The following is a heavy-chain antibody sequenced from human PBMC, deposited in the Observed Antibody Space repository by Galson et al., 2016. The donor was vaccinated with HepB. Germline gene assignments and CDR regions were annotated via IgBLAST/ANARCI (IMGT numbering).Heavy chain of an antibody. CDR1: GFTFSSYS. V-gene: IGHV3-21*01. CDR3: ARSKAEYTSTWYPNDY. J-gene: IGHJ4*02. D-gene: IGHD6-13*01. Sequence: CAASGFTFSSYSMNWVRQAPGKGLEWVSSIRSSGSDMFYADSVEGRFTISRDNAKNSLFLQMNSLRAEDTALYYCARSKAEYTSTWYPNDYWGQGTLVTVSS. CDR2: IRSSGSDM.